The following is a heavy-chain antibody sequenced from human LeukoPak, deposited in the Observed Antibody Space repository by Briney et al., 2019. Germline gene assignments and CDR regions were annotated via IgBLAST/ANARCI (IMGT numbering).Heavy chain of an antibody. J-gene: IGHJ4*02. D-gene: IGHD4-23*01. CDR3: ARVYGGNRGYFDY. V-gene: IGHV3-21*01. CDR2: ISSSSSYI. Sequence: PGGSLRLSCAASGFTFSSYSVNWVRQAPGNGLEWVSSISSSSSYIYYADSVKGRFTISRDNAKNSLYLQMNSLRAEDTAVYYCARVYGGNRGYFDYWGQGTLVTVSS. CDR1: GFTFSSYS.